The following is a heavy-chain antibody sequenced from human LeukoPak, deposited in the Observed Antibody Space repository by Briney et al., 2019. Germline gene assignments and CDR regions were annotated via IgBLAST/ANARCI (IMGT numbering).Heavy chain of an antibody. CDR3: ASLRYFDWLREYYFDY. D-gene: IGHD3-9*01. Sequence: SETLSLTCTVSGGSISSSSYYWGWIRQPPGKGLEWIGSIYYSGSTYYNPSLKSRVTISVDTSKNQFSLKLSSVTAADTAVYYCASLRYFDWLREYYFDYWGQGTLVTVSS. J-gene: IGHJ4*02. CDR2: IYYSGST. CDR1: GGSISSSSYY. V-gene: IGHV4-39*07.